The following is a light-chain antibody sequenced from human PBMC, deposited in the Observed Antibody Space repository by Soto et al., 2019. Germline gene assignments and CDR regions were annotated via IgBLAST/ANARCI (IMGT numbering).Light chain of an antibody. CDR2: DAS. CDR1: QSIGLA. Sequence: EIVLTQSPGTLSLSPWERATLSCRASQSIGLAIAWYQHKPGQAPRLLIFDASQRATGIPARFRGSGSGTDFTLSISSLEPEYFAVYYCQQRSNWPITFGQGTRLEI. V-gene: IGKV3-11*01. CDR3: QQRSNWPIT. J-gene: IGKJ5*01.